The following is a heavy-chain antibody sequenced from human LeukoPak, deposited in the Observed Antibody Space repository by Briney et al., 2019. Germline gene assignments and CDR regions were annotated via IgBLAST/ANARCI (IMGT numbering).Heavy chain of an antibody. CDR1: GITFSSYS. D-gene: IGHD3-10*01. V-gene: IGHV3-21*01. CDR3: ARDLPYGSGRENDY. Sequence: GGSLRLSCAASGITFSSYSMNWVRQAPGKGLEWVSSISSSSSYIYYADSVKGRFTISRDNAKNSLYLQMNSLRAEDTAVYYCARDLPYGSGRENDYWGQGTLVTVSS. CDR2: ISSSSSYI. J-gene: IGHJ4*02.